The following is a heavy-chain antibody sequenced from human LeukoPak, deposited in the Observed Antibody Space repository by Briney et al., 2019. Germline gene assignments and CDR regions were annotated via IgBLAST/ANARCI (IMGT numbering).Heavy chain of an antibody. Sequence: GPVKVSCKASGYTFTSYDINWVRQATGQGLEWMGWMNPNSGNTGYAQKFQGRVTMTRNTSISTAYMELSSLRSEDTAVYYCARVRGDFWSGYYPPNYYYYYMDVWGKGTTVTVSS. CDR1: GYTFTSYD. J-gene: IGHJ6*03. CDR3: ARVRGDFWSGYYPPNYYYYYMDV. V-gene: IGHV1-8*01. CDR2: MNPNSGNT. D-gene: IGHD3-3*01.